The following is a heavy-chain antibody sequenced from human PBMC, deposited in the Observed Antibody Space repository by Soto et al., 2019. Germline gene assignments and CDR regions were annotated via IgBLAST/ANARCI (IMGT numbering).Heavy chain of an antibody. J-gene: IGHJ4*02. Sequence: QVQLVQSGAEVKKPGASVKVSCKASGYTFTSYGISWVRQAPGQGLEWMGWISADNGNTNYAQKLQGRVTMTTDTSTSTAYMELRSLSSDYADVYYCARDRYCSSTSCSDYWGQGTLVTVSS. CDR2: ISADNGNT. CDR3: ARDRYCSSTSCSDY. D-gene: IGHD2-2*01. V-gene: IGHV1-18*01. CDR1: GYTFTSYG.